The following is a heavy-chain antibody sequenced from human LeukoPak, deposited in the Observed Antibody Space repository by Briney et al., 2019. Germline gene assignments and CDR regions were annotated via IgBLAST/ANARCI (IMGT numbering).Heavy chain of an antibody. CDR2: ISGSGDST. D-gene: IGHD3-22*01. CDR3: ATTYYYDSSGYYSFDY. J-gene: IGHJ4*02. V-gene: IGHV3-23*01. CDR1: GFTFSNYA. Sequence: GGSLRLSCAASGFTFSNYAMRWVRQAPGKGLEWVSGISGSGDSTYYADSVKGRFTISRDNSKNTLYLQMNSLRAEDTAVYYCATTYYYDSSGYYSFDYWGQGTLVTVSS.